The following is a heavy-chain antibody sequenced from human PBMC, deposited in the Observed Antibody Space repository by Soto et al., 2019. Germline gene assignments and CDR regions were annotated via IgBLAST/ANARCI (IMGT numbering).Heavy chain of an antibody. CDR3: ARGFATTGYRVDY. CDR1: GFTFSNYA. V-gene: IGHV3-23*01. CDR2: ISGSGSST. Sequence: EVQLLESGGGLVQPGGSLRLSCAASGFTFSNYAMTWVRQAPGQGLQWVSAISGSGSSTKYADSVKGRFTISRDNSKSTLSLQMNSLRGEDTAVYFCARGFATTGYRVDYWGEGTLVTVS. J-gene: IGHJ4*02. D-gene: IGHD3-9*01.